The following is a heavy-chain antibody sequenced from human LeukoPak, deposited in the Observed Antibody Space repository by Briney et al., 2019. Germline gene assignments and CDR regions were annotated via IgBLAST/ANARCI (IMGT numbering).Heavy chain of an antibody. V-gene: IGHV3-72*01. CDR3: ARVLHKRTYDSSAYYGY. CDR2: SRDKGNSYTT. Sequence: PGGSLRLSCAASGFTFSDHYIDWVRQAPGKGLEWVGRSRDKGNSYTTAYAASVRGRFTISRDDSKNSLYLQMNSLRAEDTAVYYCARVLHKRTYDSSAYYGYWGQGTLVTVSS. J-gene: IGHJ4*02. D-gene: IGHD3-22*01. CDR1: GFTFSDHY.